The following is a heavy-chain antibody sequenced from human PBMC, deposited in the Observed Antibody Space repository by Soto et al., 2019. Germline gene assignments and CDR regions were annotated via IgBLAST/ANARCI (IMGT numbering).Heavy chain of an antibody. D-gene: IGHD2-15*01. V-gene: IGHV3-33*01. CDR2: IWYDGSNK. CDR1: GFTFSSYG. CDR3: VRDYLCSGGSCSLYGMDV. Sequence: QVQLVESGGGVVQPGRSLRLSCAASGFTFSSYGMHWVRQAPGKGLEWVAVIWYDGSNKYYADSVKGRFTISRDNSKNTLYLQMNSLRAEDTAVYYCVRDYLCSGGSCSLYGMDVWGQGTTVTVSS. J-gene: IGHJ6*02.